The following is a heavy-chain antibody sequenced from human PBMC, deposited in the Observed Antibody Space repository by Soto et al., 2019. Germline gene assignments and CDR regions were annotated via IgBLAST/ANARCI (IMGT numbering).Heavy chain of an antibody. CDR2: ISTSGSTI. V-gene: IGHV3-48*03. D-gene: IGHD3-16*01. Sequence: EVQLVESGGGLVQPGGSLRLSCAASGFTFSSYEMNWVRQAPGKGLEWVAYISTSGSTIYYADSLKGRFTISRDNAKNSLNRQIDSLSAEDTAIYYCAREVERGIWIDYWGQGTLLTVSS. CDR1: GFTFSSYE. J-gene: IGHJ4*02. CDR3: AREVERGIWIDY.